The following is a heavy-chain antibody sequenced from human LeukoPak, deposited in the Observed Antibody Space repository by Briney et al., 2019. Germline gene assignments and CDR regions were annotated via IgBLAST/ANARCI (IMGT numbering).Heavy chain of an antibody. D-gene: IGHD5-12*01. CDR1: GGSFSDYY. CDR3: ARRVATDGMDV. V-gene: IGHV4-34*01. J-gene: IGHJ6*02. CDR2: INHSGST. Sequence: SETLSLTCAVYGGSFSDYYWSWIRQPPGKGLEWIGEINHSGSTNYNPSLKSRVTISVDTSKNQFSLKLSSVTAADTAVYYCARRVATDGMDVWGQGTTVTVSS.